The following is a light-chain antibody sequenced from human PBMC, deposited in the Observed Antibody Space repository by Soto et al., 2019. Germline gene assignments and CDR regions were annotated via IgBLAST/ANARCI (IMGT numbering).Light chain of an antibody. J-gene: IGLJ1*01. CDR3: YSYAGKNFPFYV. Sequence: QSVLTQPASVSGSPGQSITISCTGTSSDVGGYNYVSWYQQHPGKAPKLMIYEVSNRPSGVSNRFSGSKSGNTASLTISGLQAEDEADYFCYSYAGKNFPFYVFGTGTKVTVL. CDR1: SSDVGGYNY. CDR2: EVS. V-gene: IGLV2-14*01.